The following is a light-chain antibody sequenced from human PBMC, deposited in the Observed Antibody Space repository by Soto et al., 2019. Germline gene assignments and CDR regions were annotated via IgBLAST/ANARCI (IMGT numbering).Light chain of an antibody. CDR2: EDR. Sequence: QSVLTQPASVSGSPGQSITISCAVTSTDIVNYNYVSWYQHHPGKAPKVLIYEDRNRPSGVAHRFAGTKAGNTASLTICVLQAEDEDYYYCSTYTTSSGVIFGGGTKVTVL. V-gene: IGLV2-14*01. J-gene: IGLJ2*01. CDR3: STYTTSSGVI. CDR1: STDIVNYNY.